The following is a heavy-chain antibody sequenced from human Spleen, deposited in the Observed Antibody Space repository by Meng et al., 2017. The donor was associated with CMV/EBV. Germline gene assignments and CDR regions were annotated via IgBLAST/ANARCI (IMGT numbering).Heavy chain of an antibody. J-gene: IGHJ2*01. CDR2: IYYSGRT. CDR1: GGSYY. CDR3: ARVDIVVVPAAPSSWYFDL. D-gene: IGHD2-2*03. Sequence: GGSYYWTWIRQHPGKGLEWIGYIYYSGRTYYNPSLKSRVAISVDTSRNRFSLMLTSVTVADTAVYYCARVDIVVVPAAPSSWYFDLWGRGTLVTVSS. V-gene: IGHV4-31*02.